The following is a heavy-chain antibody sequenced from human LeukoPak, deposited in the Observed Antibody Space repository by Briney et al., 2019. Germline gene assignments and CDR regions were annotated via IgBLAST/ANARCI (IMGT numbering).Heavy chain of an antibody. CDR2: INQDESEK. V-gene: IGHV3-7*01. CDR1: GFAFSSFW. J-gene: IGHJ4*02. Sequence: AGGSLRLSCEVSGFAFSSFWMSWVRQPPGKGLEWVANINQDESEKFYVDSVKGRFTISRDNAKNSLYLQMDSLRVEDTAIYYCARDGGGFAHWGQGTLVTVSS. CDR3: ARDGGGFAH. D-gene: IGHD3-10*01.